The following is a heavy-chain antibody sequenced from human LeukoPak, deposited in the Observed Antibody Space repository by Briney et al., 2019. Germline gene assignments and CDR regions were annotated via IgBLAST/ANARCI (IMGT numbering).Heavy chain of an antibody. J-gene: IGHJ4*02. D-gene: IGHD2-2*01. Sequence: SVKVSCKASGGTFSSYTISWVRQAPGQGLEWMGRTIPILGIANYAQKFQGRVTITADKSTSTAYMELSSLRSEDTAVYYCSVVVPAATSFDYWGQGTLVTVSS. CDR3: SVVVPAATSFDY. V-gene: IGHV1-69*02. CDR2: TIPILGIA. CDR1: GGTFSSYT.